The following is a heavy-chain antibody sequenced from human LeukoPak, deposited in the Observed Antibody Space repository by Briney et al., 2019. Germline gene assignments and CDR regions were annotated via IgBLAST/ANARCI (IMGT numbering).Heavy chain of an antibody. J-gene: IGHJ4*02. D-gene: IGHD1-26*01. CDR2: INPNSGGT. CDR1: GGTFSSYA. Sequence: GASVKVSCKASGGTFSSYAISWVRQAPGQGLEWMGWINPNSGGTNYAQKFQGRATMTRDTSISTAYMELSRLRSDDTAVYYCARASSGSSLEPDYWGQGTLVTVSS. V-gene: IGHV1-2*02. CDR3: ARASSGSSLEPDY.